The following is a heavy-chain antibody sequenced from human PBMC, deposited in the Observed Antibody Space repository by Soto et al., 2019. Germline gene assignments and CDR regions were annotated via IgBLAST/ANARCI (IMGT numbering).Heavy chain of an antibody. J-gene: IGHJ4*02. D-gene: IGHD6-13*01. Sequence: LSLTCTVSGGSISSYYWSWIRQPPGKGLEWIGYIYYSGSTNYNPSLKSRVTISVDTSKNQFSLKLSSVTAADTAVYYCARTPIAAAGHFDDWGQGTLVTVFS. CDR2: IYYSGST. V-gene: IGHV4-59*01. CDR3: ARTPIAAAGHFDD. CDR1: GGSISSYY.